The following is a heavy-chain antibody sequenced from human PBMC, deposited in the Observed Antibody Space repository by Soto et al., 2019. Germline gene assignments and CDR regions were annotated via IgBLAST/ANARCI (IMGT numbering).Heavy chain of an antibody. Sequence: SETLSLTCTVSDGSISSYYWSWLRQPPGKGLEWIGYIYDSGSTHYNPSLKSRVTISVDRPNNQFSLKLSSVTAADTAIYYCAGDIRSGSYRFDYWGQGALVTVSS. CDR2: IYDSGST. D-gene: IGHD1-26*01. V-gene: IGHV4-59*08. J-gene: IGHJ4*02. CDR1: DGSISSYY. CDR3: AGDIRSGSYRFDY.